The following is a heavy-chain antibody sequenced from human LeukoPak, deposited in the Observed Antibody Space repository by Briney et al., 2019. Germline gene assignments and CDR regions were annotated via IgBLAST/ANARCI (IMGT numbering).Heavy chain of an antibody. CDR3: ARGGYCSTTSCTTEAFDI. V-gene: IGHV1-2*02. D-gene: IGHD2-2*03. CDR1: GYTFTGYF. CDR2: LNPNNGGT. Sequence: ASVKVSCKAAGYTFTGYFLYWVRQAPGQGLEWMGWLNPNNGGTDYAQKFQGRVTMTRDTSISTAYMELSGLTSDDTAVYFCARGGYCSTTSCTTEAFDIWGQGTTVTVSS. J-gene: IGHJ3*02.